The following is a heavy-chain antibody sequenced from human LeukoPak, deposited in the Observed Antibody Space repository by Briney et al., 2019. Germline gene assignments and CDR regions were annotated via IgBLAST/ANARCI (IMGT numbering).Heavy chain of an antibody. J-gene: IGHJ3*02. D-gene: IGHD3-16*02. CDR2: INHSGST. CDR3: TRTTPMITFGGVIAHDAFDI. V-gene: IGHV4-34*01. Sequence: SETLSRTCAVYSGSFSGYYWSWIRQPPGKGLEWIGEINHSGSTNYNPSLKSRVTISVDTTKNQFSLKLSSVTAADTAVYYCTRTTPMITFGGVIAHDAFDIWGQGTMVTVSS. CDR1: SGSFSGYY.